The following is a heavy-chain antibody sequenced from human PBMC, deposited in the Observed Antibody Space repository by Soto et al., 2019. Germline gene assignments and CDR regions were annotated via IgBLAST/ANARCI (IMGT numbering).Heavy chain of an antibody. Sequence: ASVKVSCKASGYTFAGYYMHWVRQAPGQGLEWMGWINPISGGTNYAQKFQGWVTMTRDTSISTAYMELSRLRSDDTAVYYCARDNSSGWDYYYYGMDVWGQGTTVTVSS. V-gene: IGHV1-2*04. CDR2: INPISGGT. D-gene: IGHD6-19*01. CDR3: ARDNSSGWDYYYYGMDV. CDR1: GYTFAGYY. J-gene: IGHJ6*02.